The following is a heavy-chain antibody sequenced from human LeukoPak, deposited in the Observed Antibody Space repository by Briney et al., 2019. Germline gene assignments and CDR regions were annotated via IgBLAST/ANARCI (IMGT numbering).Heavy chain of an antibody. CDR2: IYYSGST. CDR1: GGSISSYY. CDR3: ARSRAVADAFDI. D-gene: IGHD6-19*01. Sequence: SETLSLTCTVSGGSISSYYWSWIRQPPGKGLEWIGYIYYSGSTNYNPSLKSRVTISVDTSKNQFSLKLSSVTAADTAVYYCARSRAVADAFDIWGQGTMVTVSS. V-gene: IGHV4-59*01. J-gene: IGHJ3*02.